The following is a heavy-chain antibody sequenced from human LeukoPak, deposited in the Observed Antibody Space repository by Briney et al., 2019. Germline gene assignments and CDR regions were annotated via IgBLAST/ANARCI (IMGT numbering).Heavy chain of an antibody. CDR1: GFTFSKKW. CDR2: INQDERER. D-gene: IGHD1-26*01. J-gene: IGHJ4*02. CDR3: ARIIVGARGLIYY. Sequence: GGTLRLSCVACGFTFSKKWMSWVRQAPGKGLEGVADINQDERERYYVDSVKGRLTISRDNDKNSLYLQMNSLRAEDTAVYFCARIIVGARGLIYYWGQGTLVTVSS. V-gene: IGHV3-7*01.